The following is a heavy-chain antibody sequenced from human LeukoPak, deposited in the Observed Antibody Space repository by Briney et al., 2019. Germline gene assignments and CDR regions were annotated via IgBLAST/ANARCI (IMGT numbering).Heavy chain of an antibody. CDR3: ARDDSGSYYPWYFDL. CDR2: ISSSGSTI. D-gene: IGHD1-26*01. V-gene: IGHV3-11*01. Sequence: PGGSLRLSCAASGFTFSDYYMSWIRQAPGKGLEWVSCISSSGSTIYYADSVKGRFTISRDNAKNSLYLQMNSLRAEDTAVYYCARDDSGSYYPWYFDLWGRGTLVTVPS. J-gene: IGHJ2*01. CDR1: GFTFSDYY.